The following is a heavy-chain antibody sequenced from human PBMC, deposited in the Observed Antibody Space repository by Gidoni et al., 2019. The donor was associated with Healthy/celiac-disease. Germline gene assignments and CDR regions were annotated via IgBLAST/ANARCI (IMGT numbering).Heavy chain of an antibody. J-gene: IGHJ4*02. CDR1: GFTFSSYA. D-gene: IGHD3-3*01. CDR3: AKDSGILEWLLTGFDY. CDR2: ISGSGGST. Sequence: EVQLLESGGGLVQPGGSLGLSCAASGFTFSSYAMSWVRQAPGKGLEWVSAISGSGGSTYYADSVKGRFTISRDNSKNTLYLQMNSLRAEDTAVYYCAKDSGILEWLLTGFDYWGQGTLVTVSS. V-gene: IGHV3-23*01.